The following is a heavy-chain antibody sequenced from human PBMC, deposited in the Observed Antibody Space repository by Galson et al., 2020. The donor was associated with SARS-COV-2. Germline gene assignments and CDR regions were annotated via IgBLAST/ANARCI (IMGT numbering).Heavy chain of an antibody. CDR2: INPSGGST. CDR3: ARRFPYCSSTSCKGSGMDV. J-gene: IGHJ6*02. CDR1: GYTFTSYY. D-gene: IGHD2-2*01. V-gene: IGHV1-46*01. Sequence: ASVKVSCKASGYTFTSYYMHWVRQAPGQGLEWMGIINPSGGSTSYAQKFQGRVTMTRDTSTSTVYMELSSLRSEDTAVYYCARRFPYCSSTSCKGSGMDVWGQGSTVTVSS.